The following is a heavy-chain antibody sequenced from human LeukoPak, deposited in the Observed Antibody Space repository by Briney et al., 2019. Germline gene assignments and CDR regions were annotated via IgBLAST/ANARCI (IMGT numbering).Heavy chain of an antibody. J-gene: IGHJ4*02. Sequence: ASVKVSCTASGGTFSSYAISWVRQAPGQGLEWMGWMNPKSGHTGYAQKFQDRITLTRNTSINTAYMELRSLRFEDTAVYYCARAPSQRFLEWLLFYWGQGTLLTVSS. CDR1: GGTFSSYA. V-gene: IGHV1-8*02. D-gene: IGHD3-3*01. CDR2: MNPKSGHT. CDR3: ARAPSQRFLEWLLFY.